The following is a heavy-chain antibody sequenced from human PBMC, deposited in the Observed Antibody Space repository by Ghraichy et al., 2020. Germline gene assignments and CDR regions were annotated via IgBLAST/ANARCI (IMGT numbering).Heavy chain of an antibody. J-gene: IGHJ4*02. Sequence: GGSLRLSCAASGFTFSSYAMTWVRQAPGKGLEWVSAISPTGNSIYHADSVKCRFTISRDNSKNTLYLQMNSLRAEDPAVYYCTKGSGDGYSYDYWGQGTLVNVYS. CDR3: TKGSGDGYSYDY. CDR2: ISPTGNSI. V-gene: IGHV3-23*01. CDR1: GFTFSSYA. D-gene: IGHD5-24*01.